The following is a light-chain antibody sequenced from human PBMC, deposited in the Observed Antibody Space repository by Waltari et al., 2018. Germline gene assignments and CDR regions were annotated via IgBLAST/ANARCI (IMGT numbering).Light chain of an antibody. CDR2: VNSDGSH. CDR3: QTGGHGTWV. J-gene: IGLJ3*02. Sequence: QLVLTQSPSASAPLGASVKLTCTLSSGHTNNIIAWHQQHPTKGPRYWMKVNSDGSHNKGDKIPDRFSGSSSGAERYRTISSLQSEDEADYYCQTGGHGTWVFGGGTKLTVL. CDR1: SGHTNNI. V-gene: IGLV4-69*01.